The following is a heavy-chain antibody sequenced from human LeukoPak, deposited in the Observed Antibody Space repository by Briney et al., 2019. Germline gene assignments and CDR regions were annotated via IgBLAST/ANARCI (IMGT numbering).Heavy chain of an antibody. J-gene: IGHJ5*02. D-gene: IGHD1-1*01. V-gene: IGHV4-38-2*02. CDR3: ARGSTTGTTSYFDP. CDR2: IYHSGST. Sequence: PSQTLSLTCTVSGDSISSGYYWGWFRQPPGKGLEWIGSIYHSGSTYYNPSLKSRVTISLNTSKDYFSLKLNSVTAADTAVYYCARGSTTGTTSYFDPWGQGTLVTVSS. CDR1: GDSISSGYY.